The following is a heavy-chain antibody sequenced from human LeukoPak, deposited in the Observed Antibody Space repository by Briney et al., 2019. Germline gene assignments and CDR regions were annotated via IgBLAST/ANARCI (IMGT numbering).Heavy chain of an antibody. CDR1: GFTLSSYW. V-gene: IGHV3-74*01. CDR2: INNDGVST. CDR3: ARKPLSGGYGGTIDY. D-gene: IGHD5-12*01. J-gene: IGHJ4*02. Sequence: GGSLRLSCAASGFTLSSYWMHWVRQVPGKGLEWLSRINNDGVSTSYADSVKGRFTISRDNAKNTLYLRMNSLRAEDTAIYYCARKPLSGGYGGTIDYWGQGTLVTVSS.